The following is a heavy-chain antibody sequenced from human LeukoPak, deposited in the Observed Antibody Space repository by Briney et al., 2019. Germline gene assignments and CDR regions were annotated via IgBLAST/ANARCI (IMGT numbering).Heavy chain of an antibody. Sequence: GGSLRLSCAASGFTFSTYSMNWVGQAPAKGLEWVSYITSSSSTIYYADSVRGLFTISRDNAKNSLYLQMNSLRDEDTAVYYCARDRVEQWLWYVDLGGRGTLVTVSS. CDR3: ARDRVEQWLWYVDL. V-gene: IGHV3-48*02. D-gene: IGHD6-19*01. CDR2: ITSSSSTI. CDR1: GFTFSTYS. J-gene: IGHJ2*01.